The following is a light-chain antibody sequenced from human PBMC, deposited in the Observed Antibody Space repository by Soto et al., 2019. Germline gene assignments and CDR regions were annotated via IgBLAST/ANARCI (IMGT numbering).Light chain of an antibody. CDR1: QSISNW. V-gene: IGKV1-5*03. J-gene: IGKJ1*01. CDR3: QQYNTYPWT. Sequence: DIQMTQSPSTLSASVGDTVTITCRASQSISNWLAGYQQRPGQAPNLLIYKASSLEGGDPSRFSGSGSGTDFTLTISSLQPDDFATYYCQQYNTYPWTFGQGTSVE. CDR2: KAS.